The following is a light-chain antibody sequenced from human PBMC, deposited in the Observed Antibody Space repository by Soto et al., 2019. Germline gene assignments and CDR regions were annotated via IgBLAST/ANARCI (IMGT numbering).Light chain of an antibody. CDR2: DAS. J-gene: IGKJ1*01. Sequence: IVLTQSPSTLSLTVGERAPLSCRASQSVSSYLAWYQQKPGQAPRLLIYDASNRATGIPARFSGSGSGTDFTLTISSLQSEDFAVYYCQQYDNWPWTFGQGTKVDIK. CDR1: QSVSSY. CDR3: QQYDNWPWT. V-gene: IGKV3-11*01.